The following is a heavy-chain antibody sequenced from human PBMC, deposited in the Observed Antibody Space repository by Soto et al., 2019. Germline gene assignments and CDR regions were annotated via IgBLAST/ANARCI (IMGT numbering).Heavy chain of an antibody. J-gene: IGHJ6*02. CDR1: GYTFTGYY. D-gene: IGHD5-18*01. CDR3: ARDLHLYSYGFYYYYGMDG. V-gene: IGHV1-2*04. CDR2: INPNSGGT. Sequence: ASVKVSCKASGYTFTGYYMHWVRQAPGQGLEWMGWINPNSGGTNYAQKFQGWVTMTRDTSISTAYMELSRLRSDDTAVYYCARDLHLYSYGFYYYYGMDGWGQGTTVTISS.